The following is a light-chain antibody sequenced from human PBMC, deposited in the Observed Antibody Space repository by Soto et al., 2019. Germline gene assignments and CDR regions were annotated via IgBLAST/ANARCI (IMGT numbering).Light chain of an antibody. CDR2: AVA. J-gene: IGKJ1*01. CDR3: QQYGNSVT. V-gene: IGKV3-20*01. Sequence: EIVLTQSPGTLSLSPGEGATLSCRASQSVKSTFFAWYQQTPGQAPRLLFYAVASRATGIPDRFSGSGSGTDFTLTISRLEPEDVAVYSCQQYGNSVTFGQGTKVEIK. CDR1: QSVKSTF.